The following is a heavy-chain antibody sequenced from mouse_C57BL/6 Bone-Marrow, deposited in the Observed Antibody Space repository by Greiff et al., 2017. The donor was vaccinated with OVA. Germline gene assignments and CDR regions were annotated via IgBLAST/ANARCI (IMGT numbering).Heavy chain of an antibody. CDR2: INYDGSST. CDR3: AREDYGANYFDY. V-gene: IGHV5-16*01. D-gene: IGHD2-4*01. Sequence: EVQRVESEGGLVQPGSSMKLSCTASGFTFSDYYMAWVRQVPEKGLEWVANINYDGSSTYYLDSLKSRFIISRDNAENILYLQMSSLKSEDTATYYCAREDYGANYFDYWGQGTTLTVSS. J-gene: IGHJ2*01. CDR1: GFTFSDYY.